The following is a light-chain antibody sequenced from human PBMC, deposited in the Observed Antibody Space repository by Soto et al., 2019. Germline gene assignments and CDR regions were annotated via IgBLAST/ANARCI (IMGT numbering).Light chain of an antibody. CDR1: QDIKNY. CDR3: QHYDSVPCT. Sequence: DIQLTQSPSSLSASVGDRVTITCQASQDIKNYLIWYQQKAGEAPNLLIYDASTLGTGVSSRFSGSVSGTEFSLTITNLQPEDIATYYCQHYDSVPCTFGQGTRLEIK. V-gene: IGKV1-33*01. J-gene: IGKJ2*02. CDR2: DAS.